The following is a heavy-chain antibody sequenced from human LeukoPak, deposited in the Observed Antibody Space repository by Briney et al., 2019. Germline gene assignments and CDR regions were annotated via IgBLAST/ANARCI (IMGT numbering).Heavy chain of an antibody. V-gene: IGHV4-4*07. D-gene: IGHD5-12*01. CDR2: IYTSGST. CDR3: ARDFSGYSKFDY. Sequence: SETLSLTCTVSGGSIYSYYWSWIRQPAGKGLEWIGHIYTSGSTNYNPPLKSRVTISVDTSKNQFSLKLNSVTAADTAVYYCARDFSGYSKFDYWGQGVLVTVSS. CDR1: GGSIYSYY. J-gene: IGHJ4*02.